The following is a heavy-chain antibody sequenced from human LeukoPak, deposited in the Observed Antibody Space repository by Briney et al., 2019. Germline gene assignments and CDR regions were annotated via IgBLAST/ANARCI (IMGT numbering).Heavy chain of an antibody. CDR2: IYYSGST. Sequence: SETLSLTCTVSGGSISSGGYYWRWIRQHPGKGLEWIGYIYYSGSTHYNPSLKSRVTISVDTSKNQFSLKLSSVTAADTAVYYCARSHPHYDILTGYSNRPFWFDPWGQGTLVTVSS. CDR3: ARSHPHYDILTGYSNRPFWFDP. D-gene: IGHD3-9*01. J-gene: IGHJ5*02. V-gene: IGHV4-31*03. CDR1: GGSISSGGYY.